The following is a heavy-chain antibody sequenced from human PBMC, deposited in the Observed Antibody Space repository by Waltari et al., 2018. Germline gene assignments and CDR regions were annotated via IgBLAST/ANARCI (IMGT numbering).Heavy chain of an antibody. J-gene: IGHJ6*03. Sequence: QVHLTQWGAGRLQPSETLSLTCAVSGGSMSGYSWAWIRQPPGKGLEWIGEIDHNINTKYNPSLKSRVTISVDTSKNQFSLKLASVTAADTAMYFCARESPRGFTVPPHYMDVWASGTTVIV. D-gene: IGHD3-16*02. CDR3: ARESPRGFTVPPHYMDV. V-gene: IGHV4-34*01. CDR2: IDHNINT. CDR1: GGSMSGYS.